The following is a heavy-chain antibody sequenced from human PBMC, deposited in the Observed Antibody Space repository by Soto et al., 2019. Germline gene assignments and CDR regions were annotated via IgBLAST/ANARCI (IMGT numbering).Heavy chain of an antibody. CDR3: ARVNYGDYVKDY. CDR1: GFTVSSNY. J-gene: IGHJ4*02. V-gene: IGHV3-66*01. CDR2: IDSGGST. Sequence: GGSLRLSCAASGFTVSSNYMSWVRQAPGKGLEWVSVIDSGGSTYYADSVKGRFTIHRDNSKNTLYLQMNSLRAEDTAVYYCARVNYGDYVKDYWGQGTLVTVSS. D-gene: IGHD4-17*01.